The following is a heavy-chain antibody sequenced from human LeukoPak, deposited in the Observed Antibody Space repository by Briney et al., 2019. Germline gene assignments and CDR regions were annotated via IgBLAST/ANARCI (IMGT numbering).Heavy chain of an antibody. CDR2: IYHSGST. Sequence: RPSETLSLTCAVSGGSISSGGYSWSWIRQPPGKGLEWIGYIYHSGSTYYNPSLKSRVTISVDRSKNQFSLKLSSVTAADTAVYYCAREAPGLADAFDIWGQGTMVTVSS. D-gene: IGHD3-16*01. CDR1: GGSISSGGYS. CDR3: AREAPGLADAFDI. J-gene: IGHJ3*02. V-gene: IGHV4-30-2*01.